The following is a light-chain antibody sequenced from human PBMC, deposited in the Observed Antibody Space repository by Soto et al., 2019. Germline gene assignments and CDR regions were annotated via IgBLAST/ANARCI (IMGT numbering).Light chain of an antibody. Sequence: EIVLTQSPGTLSLSPGERATLSCRASQSVSSSYLAWYQQKPGQAPRLLIYGASSRATGIPDRFSGSGSGKDFTLTISRLETEDCAVYYCQQYGSSPYTFGQGTKLEIK. CDR2: GAS. CDR3: QQYGSSPYT. V-gene: IGKV3-20*01. J-gene: IGKJ2*01. CDR1: QSVSSSY.